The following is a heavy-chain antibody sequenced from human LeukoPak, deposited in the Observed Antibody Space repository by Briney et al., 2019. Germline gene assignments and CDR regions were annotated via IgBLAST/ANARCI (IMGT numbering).Heavy chain of an antibody. CDR1: GFTFSSYW. CDR2: INSDGSST. D-gene: IGHD6-13*01. CDR3: ANGYSSTYYNALDI. J-gene: IGHJ3*02. V-gene: IGHV3-74*01. Sequence: PGGSLRLSCAASGFTFSSYWMHWVRQVPGKGLVWVSRINSDGSSTSYADSVKGRFTISRDNAKNTLYLQMNSLRAEDTAVYYCANGYSSTYYNALDIRGQGTMVTVSS.